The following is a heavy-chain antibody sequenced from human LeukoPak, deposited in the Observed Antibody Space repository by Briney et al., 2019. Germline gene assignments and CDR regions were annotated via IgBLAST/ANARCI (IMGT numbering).Heavy chain of an antibody. Sequence: SETLSLTCTVSGGSISSSSYYWSWIRQSPGKGLEWIGEINHSGSTKYNPSLKSRVTISVDTSKNQFSLKLSSVTAADTAVYYCATGSRRFDPWGQGTLVTVSS. CDR3: ATGSRRFDP. D-gene: IGHD3-10*01. J-gene: IGHJ5*02. CDR1: GGSISSSSYY. V-gene: IGHV4-39*07. CDR2: INHSGST.